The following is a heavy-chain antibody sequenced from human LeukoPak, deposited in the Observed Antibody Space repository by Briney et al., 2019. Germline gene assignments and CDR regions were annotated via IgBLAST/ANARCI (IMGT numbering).Heavy chain of an antibody. D-gene: IGHD6-6*01. Sequence: SQTLSLTCTVSGGSISSGGYYWSWIRQPPGKGLEWIGYIYHSGSTYYNPSLKSRVTISVDRSKNQFSLKLSSVTAADTAVYYCARDGGLAAARLDYWGQGTLVTVSS. J-gene: IGHJ4*02. CDR1: GGSISSGGYY. CDR3: ARDGGLAAARLDY. V-gene: IGHV4-30-2*01. CDR2: IYHSGST.